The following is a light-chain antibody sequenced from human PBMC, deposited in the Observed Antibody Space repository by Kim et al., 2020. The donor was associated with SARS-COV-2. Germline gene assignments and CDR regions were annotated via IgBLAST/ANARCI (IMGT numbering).Light chain of an antibody. CDR1: QSVSSSY. CDR2: GAS. CDR3: QQYVSSPLT. V-gene: IGKV3-20*01. Sequence: SLGERATLSCRASQSVSSSYLAWYQQKPGQAPRLLIYGASSRATGIPDRFSGSESGTDFTLTISRLEPEDFAVYYCQQYVSSPLTFGGGTKVDIK. J-gene: IGKJ4*01.